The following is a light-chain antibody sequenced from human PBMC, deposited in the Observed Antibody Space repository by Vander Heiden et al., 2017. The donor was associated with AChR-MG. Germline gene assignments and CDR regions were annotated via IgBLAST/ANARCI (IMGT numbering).Light chain of an antibody. Sequence: QSALTQPASVSGSPVQLITISCTGPSSDVGSYNLVSWYQQHPGKAPKLMIYEGSKRPSGVSNRFSGSKSGNTGSLTISGLQAEDEADYYCCSYAGSSTYVFGTGTKVTVL. CDR2: EGS. CDR1: SSDVGSYNL. J-gene: IGLJ1*01. V-gene: IGLV2-23*01. CDR3: CSYAGSSTYV.